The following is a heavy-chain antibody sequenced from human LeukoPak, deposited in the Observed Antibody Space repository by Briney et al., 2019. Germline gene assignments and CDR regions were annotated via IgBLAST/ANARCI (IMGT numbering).Heavy chain of an antibody. J-gene: IGHJ4*02. CDR1: GGSISSYY. CDR2: IYYSGST. D-gene: IGHD3-22*01. CDR3: ARLKFDSSGYTYFDY. Sequence: SETLSLTCTVSGGSISSYYWSWIRQPPGKGLEWIGYIYYSGSTNYNPSLKSRVTISVDTSKNQFSLKLSSVTAADTAVYYCARLKFDSSGYTYFDYWGQGTLVTVPS. V-gene: IGHV4-59*08.